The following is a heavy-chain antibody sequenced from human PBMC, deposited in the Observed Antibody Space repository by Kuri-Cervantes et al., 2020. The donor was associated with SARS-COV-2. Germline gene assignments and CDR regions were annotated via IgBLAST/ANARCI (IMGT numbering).Heavy chain of an antibody. CDR2: ISGSGGST. CDR3: AKVVAVLRFLEWWTVGFDY. Sequence: GGSLRLSCAASGFTFSDYYMSWIRQAPGKGLEWVSAISGSGGSTYYADSVKGRFTISRDNSKNTLYLQMNSLRAEDTAVYYCAKVVAVLRFLEWWTVGFDYWGQGTLVTVSS. D-gene: IGHD3-3*01. CDR1: GFTFSDYY. J-gene: IGHJ4*02. V-gene: IGHV3-23*01.